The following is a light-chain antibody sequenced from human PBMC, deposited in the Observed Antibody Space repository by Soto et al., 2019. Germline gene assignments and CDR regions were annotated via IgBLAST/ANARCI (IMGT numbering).Light chain of an antibody. Sequence: EIVLTQSPGTLSLSPGERATLSCRASQSVSSSYLAWYQQKPGQAPRLLIYGASSRATGIPDRFSGGGSGTDFTLTISRLEPEDFAVYYCQQCGSSPLVTFGGGTKVDIK. V-gene: IGKV3-20*01. CDR1: QSVSSSY. J-gene: IGKJ4*01. CDR2: GAS. CDR3: QQCGSSPLVT.